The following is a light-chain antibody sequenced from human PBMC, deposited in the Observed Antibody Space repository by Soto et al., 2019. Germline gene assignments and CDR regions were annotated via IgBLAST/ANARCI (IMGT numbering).Light chain of an antibody. CDR2: GAF. V-gene: IGKV3-11*01. J-gene: IGKJ5*01. CDR1: QSVSSY. Sequence: EIVLTQSPATLSLSPGERATLSCRASQSVSSYLAWYQQKPGQAPRLLIYGAFNRATGIPARFSGSGSGTDFTLTIRSLEPEDFAVYYCQQRNIWPPVTFGQGTQLEIK. CDR3: QQRNIWPPVT.